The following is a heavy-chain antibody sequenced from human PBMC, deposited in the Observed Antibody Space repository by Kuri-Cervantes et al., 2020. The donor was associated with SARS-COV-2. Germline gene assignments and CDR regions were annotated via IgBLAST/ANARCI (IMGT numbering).Heavy chain of an antibody. J-gene: IGHJ6*02. D-gene: IGHD2-15*01. CDR3: TRAGDIVVVPYYGMDV. Sequence: ASVKVSCKVSGYTFINYYMHWVRQAPGQGLEWMGMINPAGGDTNYAQKFQGRVIMTRDTSTRTVYMELTSLRSEDTAIYYCTRAGDIVVVPYYGMDVWGQGTTVTVSS. CDR2: INPAGGDT. CDR1: GYTFINYY. V-gene: IGHV1-46*03.